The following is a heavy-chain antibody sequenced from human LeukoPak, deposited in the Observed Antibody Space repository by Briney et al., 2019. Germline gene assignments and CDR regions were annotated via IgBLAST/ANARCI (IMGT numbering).Heavy chain of an antibody. CDR2: FDPEDGET. CDR3: ATPARFYYGSGSYYKS. CDR1: GYTLTELS. D-gene: IGHD3-10*01. J-gene: IGHJ5*02. V-gene: IGHV1-24*01. Sequence: ASVKVSCKVSGYTLTELSMHWVRQAPGKGLEWMGGFDPEDGETIYAQKFQGRVTMTEDTSTDTAYMELSNLRSEDTAVYYCATPARFYYGSGSYYKSWGQGTLVTVSS.